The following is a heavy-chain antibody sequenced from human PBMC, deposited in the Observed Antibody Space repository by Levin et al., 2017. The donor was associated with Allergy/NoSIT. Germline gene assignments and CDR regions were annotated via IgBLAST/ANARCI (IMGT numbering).Heavy chain of an antibody. CDR1: GITFSSYA. CDR2: ISGSGGST. CDR3: AVGAAIGTAGFDY. J-gene: IGHJ4*02. D-gene: IGHD6-13*01. Sequence: GESLKISCAASGITFSSYAMSWVRQAPGKGLEWVSAISGSGGSTYYADSVKGRFTFSRDNSKNMLYLQMNSLRAEDTVVEYWAVGAAIGTAGFDYWGQGTLVTVSS. V-gene: IGHV3-23*01.